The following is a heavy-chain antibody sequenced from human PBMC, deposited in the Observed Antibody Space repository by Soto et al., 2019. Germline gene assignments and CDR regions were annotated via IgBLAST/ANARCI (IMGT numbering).Heavy chain of an antibody. Sequence: EVHMVESGGGLVQPGGSLRLSCAASGFTFSNYWMSWVRQAPGRGLEWVASIKQDGGEKYYMDSVKGRFTISKDNAKNSLYVQLNSLRAGDTAVYYCARDSHAHFDYWGQGTLVTVSS. J-gene: IGHJ4*02. CDR3: ARDSHAHFDY. CDR2: IKQDGGEK. CDR1: GFTFSNYW. V-gene: IGHV3-7*01.